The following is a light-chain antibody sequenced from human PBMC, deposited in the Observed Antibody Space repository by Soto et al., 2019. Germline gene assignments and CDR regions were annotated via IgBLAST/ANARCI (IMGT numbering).Light chain of an antibody. V-gene: IGKV3-20*01. J-gene: IGKJ1*01. CDR3: QQYDSSVWT. CDR2: GVS. Sequence: EIVVTQAPGTLSLSPRERATLSCRASQSVSSTSLAWYQQKPGQAPRLLMYGVSSRATGIPDRFSGSGSGTDFTLTINRLEPEDFAVYFCQQYDSSVWTFGQGTKVDIK. CDR1: QSVSSTS.